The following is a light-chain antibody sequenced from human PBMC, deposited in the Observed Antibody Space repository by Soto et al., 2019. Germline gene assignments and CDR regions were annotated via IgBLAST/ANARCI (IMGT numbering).Light chain of an antibody. CDR3: QQANSFPLT. V-gene: IGKV1-12*01. CDR1: QGISSW. CDR2: AAS. J-gene: IGKJ4*01. Sequence: DIQMTQSPSSVSASVGDRVTITCRASQGISSWLAWYQQKPGKAPNLLIYAASSFQNGVPSRFSGIGSWTDFTLTFSSLQPEGFATYDCQQANSFPLTFGGGPKVEIK.